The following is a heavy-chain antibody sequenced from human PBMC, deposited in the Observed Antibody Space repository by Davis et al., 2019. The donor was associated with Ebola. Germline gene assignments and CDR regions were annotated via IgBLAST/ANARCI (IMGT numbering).Heavy chain of an antibody. Sequence: ETLSLTCSVSGGSISSSSSFWGWIRQPPGKGLEWVSSISSSGNYIYYADSVKGRFTISRDNAKNSLYLQMNSLRAEDSAVYYCASSESFYDYHAYFESWGQGAQVTVSS. CDR1: GGSISSSSSF. CDR2: ISSSGNYI. CDR3: ASSESFYDYHAYFES. J-gene: IGHJ4*02. V-gene: IGHV3-21*01. D-gene: IGHD5-12*01.